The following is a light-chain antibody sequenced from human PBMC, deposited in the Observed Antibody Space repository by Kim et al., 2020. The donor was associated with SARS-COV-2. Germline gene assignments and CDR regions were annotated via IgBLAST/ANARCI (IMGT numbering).Light chain of an antibody. V-gene: IGKV1-39*01. Sequence: DIQMTQSPSSLSASAGDLVTITCRASQSITDYLNWYQQKPGKAPKLLMSSASSLLSGVPSRFSGSGSGTEFTLTITSLQPDDFATYYCQQSYTVPWTFGQGTKVDIK. CDR1: QSITDY. CDR3: QQSYTVPWT. J-gene: IGKJ1*01. CDR2: SAS.